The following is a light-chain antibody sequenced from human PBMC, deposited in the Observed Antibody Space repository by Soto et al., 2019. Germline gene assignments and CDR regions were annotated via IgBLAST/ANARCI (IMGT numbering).Light chain of an antibody. J-gene: IGLJ1*01. V-gene: IGLV2-14*01. CDR2: DVS. Sequence: QSALTQPASVSGSPGQSITISCTGTSSDVGDYNYVSWYQQHPGKAPKLMIFDVSNRPSGVSNRFSGSKSGNTASLPISGLQAEDEADYYCSSYASSSTRVFGTGTKVTVL. CDR1: SSDVGDYNY. CDR3: SSYASSSTRV.